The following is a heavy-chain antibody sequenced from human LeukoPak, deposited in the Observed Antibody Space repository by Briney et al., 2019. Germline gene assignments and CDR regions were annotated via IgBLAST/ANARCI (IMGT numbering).Heavy chain of an antibody. CDR2: INPNSGGT. CDR3: ARDSGYDILTGYSPT. Sequence: ASVKVSCKASGYTFTGYYMHWVRQAPGQGLEWMGWINPNSGGTNYAQKFQGRVTMTRDTSISTAYMELSRLRSDDTAVYYCARDSGYDILTGYSPTWGQGTLVTVSS. D-gene: IGHD3-9*01. J-gene: IGHJ5*02. CDR1: GYTFTGYY. V-gene: IGHV1-2*02.